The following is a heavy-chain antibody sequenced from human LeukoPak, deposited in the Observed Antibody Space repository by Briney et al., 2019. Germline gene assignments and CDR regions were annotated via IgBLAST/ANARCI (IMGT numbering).Heavy chain of an antibody. V-gene: IGHV1-2*02. CDR1: GYTFTGYY. J-gene: IGHJ4*02. CDR3: ARHYYDSSGYRD. CDR2: INPNSGGT. Sequence: ASVKVSCKASGYTFTGYYMHWVRQAPGQGLEWMGWINPNSGGTNYARKFQGRVTMTRDTSISTAYMELSRLRSDDTAVYYCARHYYDSSGYRDWGQGTLVTVSS. D-gene: IGHD3-22*01.